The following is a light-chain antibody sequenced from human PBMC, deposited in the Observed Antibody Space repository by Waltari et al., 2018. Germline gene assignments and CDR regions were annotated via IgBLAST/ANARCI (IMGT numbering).Light chain of an antibody. Sequence: DIQMTQSPSSLSASVGDRVTITCQASQDFSNYLNWYQQKPGKAPKLLIYDASNLETGVPSRFSGSGSGTDFTFTISSLQPEDIATYYCQQYDILPPYTFGQGTKLEIK. CDR3: QQYDILPPYT. CDR1: QDFSNY. CDR2: DAS. V-gene: IGKV1-33*01. J-gene: IGKJ2*01.